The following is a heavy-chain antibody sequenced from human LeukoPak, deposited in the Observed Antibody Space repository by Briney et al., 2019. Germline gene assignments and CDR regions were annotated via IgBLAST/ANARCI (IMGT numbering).Heavy chain of an antibody. D-gene: IGHD2-2*01. CDR2: ISAYNGNT. CDR1: GYTFTSYG. Sequence: ASVKVSCMASGYTFTSYGISWVRQAPGQGLEWMGWISAYNGNTNYAQKLQGRVTMTTDTSTSTAYMELRSLRSDDTAVYYCARVTPLTVVVPAAQDYWGQGTLVTVSS. CDR3: ARVTPLTVVVPAAQDY. J-gene: IGHJ4*02. V-gene: IGHV1-18*01.